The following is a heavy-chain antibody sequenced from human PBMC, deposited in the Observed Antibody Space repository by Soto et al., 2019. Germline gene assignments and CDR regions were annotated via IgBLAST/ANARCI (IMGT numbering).Heavy chain of an antibody. V-gene: IGHV3-23*01. CDR1: GFTFSSYG. J-gene: IGHJ4*02. D-gene: IGHD1-26*01. Sequence: GGSLRLSCAASGFTFSSYGMSWVRQAPGKGLEWVSSISGSGGSTYYADSVKGRFTISRDNSKNTLYLQMNSLRAEDTAVYYCAKASAPGGTYFPLWFWGQGTLVTVSS. CDR3: AKASAPGGTYFPLWF. CDR2: ISGSGGST.